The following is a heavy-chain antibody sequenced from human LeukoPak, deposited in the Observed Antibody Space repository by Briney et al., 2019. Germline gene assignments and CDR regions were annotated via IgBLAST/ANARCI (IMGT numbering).Heavy chain of an antibody. J-gene: IGHJ4*02. CDR1: GYTLTELS. Sequence: GASVKVSCKVSGYTLTELSMHWVRQAPGKGLEWMGGFDPEDGETIYAQKFQGRVTMTEDTSTDTAYMELSSLRSEDTAVYYCATVSDVVVPAAFDYWGQGTLVTVSS. CDR3: ATVSDVVVPAAFDY. V-gene: IGHV1-24*01. D-gene: IGHD2-2*01. CDR2: FDPEDGET.